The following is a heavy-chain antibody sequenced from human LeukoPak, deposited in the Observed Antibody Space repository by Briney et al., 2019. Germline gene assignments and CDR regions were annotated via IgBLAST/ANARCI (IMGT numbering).Heavy chain of an antibody. CDR2: IIPIFGTA. D-gene: IGHD1-26*01. CDR1: GGTFSSYA. CDR3: ARLGGATQAFDY. J-gene: IGHJ4*02. V-gene: IGHV1-69*01. Sequence: ASVTVSFKASGGTFSSYAISWVRQAPGQGLEWMGGIIPIFGTANYAQKFQGRVTITADESTSTAYMELSSLRSEDTAVYYCARLGGATQAFDYWGQGTLVTVSS.